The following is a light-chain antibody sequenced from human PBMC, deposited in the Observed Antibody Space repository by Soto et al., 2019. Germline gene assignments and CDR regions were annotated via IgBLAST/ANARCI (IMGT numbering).Light chain of an antibody. V-gene: IGLV2-14*01. CDR3: SSYTSSSTLDVV. CDR2: DVS. J-gene: IGLJ2*01. Sequence: QSALTQPASVSGSPGQSITISCTGTSSDVGGYNYVSWYQQHPGKAPKLMIYDVSNRPSGVSNRFSGSKSGNTASLTISGVKADDEDDYYCSSYTSSSTLDVVFGGGTKVTVL. CDR1: SSDVGGYNY.